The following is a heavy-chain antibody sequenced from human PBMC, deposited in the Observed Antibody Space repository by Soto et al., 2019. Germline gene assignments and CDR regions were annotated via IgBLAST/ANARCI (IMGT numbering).Heavy chain of an antibody. D-gene: IGHD3-10*01. V-gene: IGHV3-30-3*01. CDR3: AREFGQGSDNYAY. CDR1: GFTFSSYA. Sequence: PGGSLRLSCAASGFTFSSYAMHWVRQAPGKGLEWVAVISYDGSNKYYADSVKGRFTISRDNSKNTLYLQMDSLRAEDTAVYYCAREFGQGSDNYAYWGRGTLVTGSS. CDR2: ISYDGSNK. J-gene: IGHJ4*02.